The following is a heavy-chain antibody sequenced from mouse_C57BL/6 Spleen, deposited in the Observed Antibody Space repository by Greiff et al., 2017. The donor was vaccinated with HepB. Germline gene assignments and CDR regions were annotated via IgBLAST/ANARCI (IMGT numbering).Heavy chain of an antibody. J-gene: IGHJ4*01. CDR1: GFSLSTFGMG. Sequence: QVQLKQSGPGILQPSQTLSLTCSFSGFSLSTFGMGVGWIRQPSGKGLEWLAHIWWDDDKYYNPALKSRLTISKDTSKNQVFLKIANVDTADTATYYCARVYYDYLYYYAMDYWGQGTSVTVSS. CDR2: IWWDDDK. CDR3: ARVYYDYLYYYAMDY. V-gene: IGHV8-8*01. D-gene: IGHD2-4*01.